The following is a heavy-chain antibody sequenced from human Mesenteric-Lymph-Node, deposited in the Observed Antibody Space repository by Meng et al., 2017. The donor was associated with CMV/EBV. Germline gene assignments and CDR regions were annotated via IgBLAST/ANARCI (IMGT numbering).Heavy chain of an antibody. D-gene: IGHD6-19*01. CDR1: GFTFDDYG. CDR2: ITWNSGSA. J-gene: IGHJ6*02. Sequence: SLKISCAASGFTFDDYGMHWVRQAPGKGLEWLSGITWNSGSADYADSVKGRFTISRDNAKNTLYPQMNSLRAEDTALYYCARPRYSSGWYLDGMDVWGQGTTVTVSS. V-gene: IGHV3-9*01. CDR3: ARPRYSSGWYLDGMDV.